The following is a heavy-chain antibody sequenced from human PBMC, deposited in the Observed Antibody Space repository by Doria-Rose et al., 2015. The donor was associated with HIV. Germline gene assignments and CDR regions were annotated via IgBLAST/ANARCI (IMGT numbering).Heavy chain of an antibody. CDR1: GVSLSSPGMG. Sequence: QVTLKESGPVLVKPTETLTLTCTVSGVSLSSPGMGVSWIRQPPGKALEWLANTFSDDARSYNTSLNIILTISRFTTKSQVVLTMTDVDPVDTATYYCARIKSSRWYHKYYFDFWGQGTLVIASA. CDR3: ARIKSSRWYHKYYFDF. CDR2: TFSDDAR. D-gene: IGHD6-13*01. V-gene: IGHV2-26*01. J-gene: IGHJ4*02.